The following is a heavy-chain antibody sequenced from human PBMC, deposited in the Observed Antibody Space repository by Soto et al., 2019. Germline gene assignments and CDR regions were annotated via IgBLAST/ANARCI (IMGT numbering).Heavy chain of an antibody. CDR3: ARRRYYYDSSGYPYWYFDL. CDR2: INHSGST. J-gene: IGHJ2*01. D-gene: IGHD3-22*01. CDR1: GGSFSGYY. V-gene: IGHV4-34*01. Sequence: QVQLQQWGAGLLKPSETLSLTCAVYGGSFSGYYWSWIRQPPGKGLEWFGEINHSGSTNYNPSLKMRVTISVDTSKNQFALKLSSVTAADTAVYYCARRRYYYDSSGYPYWYFDLWGRGTLVTVSS.